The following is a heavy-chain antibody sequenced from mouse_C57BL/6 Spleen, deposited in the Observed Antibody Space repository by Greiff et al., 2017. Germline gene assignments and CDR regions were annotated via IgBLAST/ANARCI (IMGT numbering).Heavy chain of an antibody. CDR2: IYPGDGDT. V-gene: IGHV1-80*01. D-gene: IGHD2-1*01. Sequence: QVQLKQSGAELVKPGASVKISCKASGYAFSSYWMNWVKQRPGKGLEWIGQIYPGDGDTNYNGKFKGKATLTADKASSTAYMQLSSLTAEDSAVYFCARKNYGIHYYAMDYWGQGTSVTVSS. J-gene: IGHJ4*01. CDR3: ARKNYGIHYYAMDY. CDR1: GYAFSSYW.